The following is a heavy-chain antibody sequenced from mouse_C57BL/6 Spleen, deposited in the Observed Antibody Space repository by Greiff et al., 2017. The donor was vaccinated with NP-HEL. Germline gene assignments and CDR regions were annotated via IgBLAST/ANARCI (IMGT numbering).Heavy chain of an antibody. CDR2: IDPEDGET. D-gene: IGHD1-1*02. CDR1: GFNIKDYY. CDR3: ALYAGGFYYFDY. Sequence: EVQLQQSGAELVKPGASVKLSCTASGFNIKDYYMHWVKQRTEQGLEWIGRIDPEDGETKYAPKFQAKATITADTSSNTAYMQLSSLTSEYTAVYCCALYAGGFYYFDYWGQGTTLTVSS. V-gene: IGHV14-2*01. J-gene: IGHJ2*01.